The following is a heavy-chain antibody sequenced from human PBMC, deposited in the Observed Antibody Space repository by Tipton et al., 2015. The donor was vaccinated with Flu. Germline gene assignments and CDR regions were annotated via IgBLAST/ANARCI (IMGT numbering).Heavy chain of an antibody. Sequence: TLSLTCTVSGGSMNGYYWNWIRQAPGKGLEWIGYIYYSGSTNKFNPSLRSRVTMSVDTSKNQFSVNLNSVTAADTAVYYCAKWWAEGNSFDSWGQGTLVTVSS. J-gene: IGHJ4*02. CDR1: GGSMNGYY. D-gene: IGHD2-15*01. V-gene: IGHV4-59*01. CDR3: AKWWAEGNSFDS. CDR2: IYYSGST.